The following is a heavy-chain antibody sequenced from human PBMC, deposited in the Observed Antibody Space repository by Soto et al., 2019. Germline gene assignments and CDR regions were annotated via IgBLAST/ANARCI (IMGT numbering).Heavy chain of an antibody. V-gene: IGHV3-30-3*02. CDR1: GFTFTTSA. J-gene: IGHJ4*02. Sequence: QVQLVESGGGVVQPGSSLRLSCAASGFTFTTSAMHWVRQAPGKGLERVASISFDAFNKYYADSVKGRFTISRDDSKNTVYLQMNRLTVEDTAVDYCAKDVRRVVRGIDYWGQGTPVTVSS. CDR3: AKDVRRVVRGIDY. CDR2: ISFDAFNK. D-gene: IGHD3-10*02.